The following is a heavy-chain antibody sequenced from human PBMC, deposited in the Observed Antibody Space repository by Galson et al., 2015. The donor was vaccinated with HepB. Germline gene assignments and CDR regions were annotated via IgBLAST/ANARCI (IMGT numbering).Heavy chain of an antibody. D-gene: IGHD2-8*01. CDR3: ASPRAGV. V-gene: IGHV3-64*01. Sequence: SLRLSCAVSGFTSRGIHWVRQAPGKGLEYVSGISSNGGTTYYANSVKGRFTISRDNSKNTLYLQMGSLIMEDMAMYYCASPRAGVWGQGTLVTVSP. CDR1: GFTSRG. CDR2: ISSNGGTT. J-gene: IGHJ4*02.